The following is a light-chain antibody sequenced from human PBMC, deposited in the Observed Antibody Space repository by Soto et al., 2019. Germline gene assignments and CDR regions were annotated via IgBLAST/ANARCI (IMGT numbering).Light chain of an antibody. CDR1: QSVDIS. CDR2: DAS. V-gene: IGKV3-20*01. CDR3: LRYGSSPTWT. J-gene: IGKJ1*01. Sequence: EIVLTQSPATLSVSPGERVILSCRASQSVDISLAWYQQKPGQAPRLLIYDASNRATGILARFSGSGSGTDFTLSISRLEPEDFAVYYCLRYGSSPTWTFGQGTKVDIK.